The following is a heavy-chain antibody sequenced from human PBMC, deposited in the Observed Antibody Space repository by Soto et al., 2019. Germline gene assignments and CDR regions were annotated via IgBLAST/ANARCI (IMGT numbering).Heavy chain of an antibody. CDR1: GGSFSGYY. CDR3: ARGRPYYYGSGSPSRHFDY. J-gene: IGHJ4*02. D-gene: IGHD3-10*01. Sequence: PSETLSVTCAVYGGSFSGYYWSWIRQPPGKGLEWIGEINHSGSTNYNPSLKSRVTISVDTSKNQFSLKLSSVTAADTAVYYCARGRPYYYGSGSPSRHFDYWGQGTLVTVSS. CDR2: INHSGST. V-gene: IGHV4-34*01.